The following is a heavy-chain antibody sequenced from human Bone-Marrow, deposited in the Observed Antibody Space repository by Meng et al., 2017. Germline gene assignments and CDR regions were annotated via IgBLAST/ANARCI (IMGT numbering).Heavy chain of an antibody. J-gene: IGHJ4*02. D-gene: IGHD6-13*01. CDR1: GGSISSGGYY. Sequence: QVQLQESGPGLVKPSQPLSPPCTVSGGSISSGGYYWSWIRQHPGKGLEWIGYIYYSGSTYYNPSLKSLVTISVDTSKNQFSLKLSSVTAADTAVYYCARWAPSSRTFDYWGQGTLVTVSS. CDR2: IYYSGST. CDR3: ARWAPSSRTFDY. V-gene: IGHV4-31*01.